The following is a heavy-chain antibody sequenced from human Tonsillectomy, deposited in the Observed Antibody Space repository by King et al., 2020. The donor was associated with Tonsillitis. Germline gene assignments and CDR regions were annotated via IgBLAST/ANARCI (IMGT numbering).Heavy chain of an antibody. D-gene: IGHD2-2*01. V-gene: IGHV3-23*04. CDR2: ISGSGGST. CDR1: GFTFSSYA. J-gene: IGHJ4*02. Sequence: VQLVESGGGLVQPGGSLRLSCAASGFTFSSYAMSWVRQAPGKGLEWVSAISGSGGSTYYADSVKGRFTISRDNSKNTRYLKMNSLRAADTAVYYCAKGGCSSTSCYYDCDYWGQGTLVTVSS. CDR3: AKGGCSSTSCYYDCDY.